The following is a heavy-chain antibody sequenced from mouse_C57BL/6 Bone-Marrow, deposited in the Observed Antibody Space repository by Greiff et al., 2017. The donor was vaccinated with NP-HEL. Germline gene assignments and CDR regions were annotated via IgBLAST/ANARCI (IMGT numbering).Heavy chain of an antibody. Sequence: EVQVVESGGGLVQPGESLKLSCASNEYDFPSHDMSWVRQTPEKRLELVAAINSDGGSTYYPDTMERRFIISRDNTKKTLYLQMSSLRSEDTALYYCARLGLRAMDYWGQGTSVTVSS. D-gene: IGHD3-1*01. V-gene: IGHV5-2*01. J-gene: IGHJ4*01. CDR3: ARLGLRAMDY. CDR2: INSDGGST. CDR1: EYDFPSHD.